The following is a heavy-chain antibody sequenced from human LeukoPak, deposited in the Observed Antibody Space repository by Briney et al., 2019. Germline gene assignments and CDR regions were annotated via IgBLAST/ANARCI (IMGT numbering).Heavy chain of an antibody. D-gene: IGHD1-26*01. CDR1: GFTFSTYG. Sequence: GRSLRLSCAASGFTFSTYGFHWVRQAPGKGLEWVAVIPYDGSYKYYADSVKGRFTISRDNSKNTLYLQMNTLRAEDTAMYYCAKEVGYGMDVWGQGTTVTVSS. CDR2: IPYDGSYK. V-gene: IGHV3-30*18. J-gene: IGHJ6*02. CDR3: AKEVGYGMDV.